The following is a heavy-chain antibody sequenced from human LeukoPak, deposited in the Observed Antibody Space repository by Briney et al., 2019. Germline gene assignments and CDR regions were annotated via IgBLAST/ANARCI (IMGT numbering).Heavy chain of an antibody. D-gene: IGHD3-10*01. CDR1: GFTFSSYV. V-gene: IGHV3-30*04. CDR3: ARASMVSYYYYYMDV. J-gene: IGHJ6*03. Sequence: GGSLRLSCAASGFTFSSYVMHWVRQAPGKGLEWVAVISYDGSNKYYADSVKGRFTISRDNSKNTLYLQMNSLRAEDTAEYYCARASMVSYYYYYMDVWGKGTTVTVSS. CDR2: ISYDGSNK.